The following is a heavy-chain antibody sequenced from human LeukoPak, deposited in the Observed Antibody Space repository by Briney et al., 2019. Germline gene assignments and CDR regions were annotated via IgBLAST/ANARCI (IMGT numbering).Heavy chain of an antibody. V-gene: IGHV1-69*01. CDR3: ERSAILTGYYKGYYYYYMDV. Sequence: SVKVSCKASGGTFSSYAISWVRQAPGQGLEWMGGIIPIFGTANYAQKFQGRGTITADESTSTAYMELSSLRSEDTAVYYCERSAILTGYYKGYYYYYMDVWGKGTTVTISS. D-gene: IGHD3-9*01. J-gene: IGHJ6*03. CDR2: IIPIFGTA. CDR1: GGTFSSYA.